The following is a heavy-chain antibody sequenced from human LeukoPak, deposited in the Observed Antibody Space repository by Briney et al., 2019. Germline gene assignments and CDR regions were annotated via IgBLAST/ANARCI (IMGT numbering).Heavy chain of an antibody. J-gene: IGHJ3*02. V-gene: IGHV1-69*06. D-gene: IGHD3-3*01. CDR1: GDTFNTYG. CDR3: ARSRLWNGYYLDALDM. CDR2: IIPMFGTA. Sequence: SVKVSCKASGDTFNTYGISWVRQVPGQGLEWMGGIIPMFGTANNAQKFRGRVTITADKSTNTAYMDLSSLRSEDTAVYYCARSRLWNGYYLDALDMWGQGTMVTVSS.